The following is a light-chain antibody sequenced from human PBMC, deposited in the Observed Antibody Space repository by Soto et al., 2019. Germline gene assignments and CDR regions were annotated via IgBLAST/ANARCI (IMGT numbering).Light chain of an antibody. V-gene: IGKV2-30*01. CDR2: KVS. J-gene: IGKJ1*01. Sequence: DVVMTQSPLSLTVTLGQPASISCRSSQSLVYSDGNTYLHWFQQRPGQSPRRLIHKVSIRDSGVPDRFSGSGSGTDFTLKISRVEPEDVGVYDCMQHTHWPWTFGQVTKVEIK. CDR1: QSLVYSDGNTY. CDR3: MQHTHWPWT.